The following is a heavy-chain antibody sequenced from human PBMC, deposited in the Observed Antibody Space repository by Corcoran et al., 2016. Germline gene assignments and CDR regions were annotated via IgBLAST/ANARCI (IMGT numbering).Heavy chain of an antibody. Sequence: QVQLVQSGAEVKKPGASVKVSCKASGYTFTSYYMHWVRLAPGQGLEWMGIINPSGGSTSYAQKFQGRVTMTRDTSTSTVYMELSSLRSEDTAVYYCARDKRITIFGVVNPYYFDYWGQGTLVTVSS. CDR2: INPSGGST. J-gene: IGHJ4*02. CDR1: GYTFTSYY. CDR3: ARDKRITIFGVVNPYYFDY. D-gene: IGHD3-3*01. V-gene: IGHV1-46*01.